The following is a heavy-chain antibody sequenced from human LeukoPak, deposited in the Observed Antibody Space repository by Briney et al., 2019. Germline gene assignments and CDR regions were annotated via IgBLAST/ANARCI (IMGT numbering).Heavy chain of an antibody. Sequence: SSETLSLTCTVSGGSISSYYWSWIRQPPGKGLEWIGYIHYSGSTNYNPSLKSRVTVSIDKSKNQFSLRLSSVTAADTAVYFCASFHDYGDYDIDYWGQGTLVTVSP. CDR3: ASFHDYGDYDIDY. J-gene: IGHJ4*02. CDR1: GGSISSYY. CDR2: IHYSGST. D-gene: IGHD4-17*01. V-gene: IGHV4-59*12.